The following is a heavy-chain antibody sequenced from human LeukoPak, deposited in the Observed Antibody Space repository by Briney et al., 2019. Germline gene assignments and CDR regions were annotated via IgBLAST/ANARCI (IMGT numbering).Heavy chain of an antibody. CDR3: AREGSSSSNFDY. V-gene: IGHV1-69*05. D-gene: IGHD6-6*01. J-gene: IGHJ4*02. CDR1: GGTFSSYA. Sequence: SVKVSCKASGGTFSSYAISWVRQAPGQGLEWMGGIIPIFGTANYAQKFQGRVTITTDESTSTAYMELSSLRSEDTAVYYCAREGSSSSNFDYWGQGTLVTVSS. CDR2: IIPIFGTA.